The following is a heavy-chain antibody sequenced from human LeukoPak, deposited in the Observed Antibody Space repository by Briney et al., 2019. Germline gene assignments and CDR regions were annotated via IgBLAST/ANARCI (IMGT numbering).Heavy chain of an antibody. D-gene: IGHD4-17*01. CDR2: IYHSGST. V-gene: IGHV4-38-2*02. CDR1: GYSISSGYY. CDR3: ARDAAAYGDYPIDY. J-gene: IGHJ4*02. Sequence: SETLSLACTVSGYSISSGYYWGWIRQPSGKGLEWIGSIYHSGSTYYNPSLKSRVTISVDTSKNQFSLKLSSVTAADTAVYYCARDAAAYGDYPIDYWGQGTLVTVSS.